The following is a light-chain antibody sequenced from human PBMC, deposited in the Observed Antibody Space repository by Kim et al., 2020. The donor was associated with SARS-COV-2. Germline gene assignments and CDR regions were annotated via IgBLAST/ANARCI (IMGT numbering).Light chain of an antibody. V-gene: IGKV1-12*01. CDR1: QDITTW. Sequence: DIQMTQSPSSVSASVGDRVTITCRASQDITTWLAWYQQKPGEAPRLLIYAASSLQSGVPSRFSGSGSGTDFTLAISSLQPEDFATYYCLQTKNFPYTFGQGTKLEI. J-gene: IGKJ2*01. CDR3: LQTKNFPYT. CDR2: AAS.